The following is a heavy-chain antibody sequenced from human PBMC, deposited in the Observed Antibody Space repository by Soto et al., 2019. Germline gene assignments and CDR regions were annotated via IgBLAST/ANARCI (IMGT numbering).Heavy chain of an antibody. Sequence: SQTLSLTCAISGDSVSSDSAAWDWIRQSPSRGLEWLGRTYYRSKWYNDYAVSVKSRITINTDTSKNQLSLQLNSVSPEDTAVYYCARDRGAVATIDYWGQGTLVTVSS. J-gene: IGHJ4*02. CDR3: ARDRGAVATIDY. V-gene: IGHV6-1*01. D-gene: IGHD5-12*01. CDR2: TYYRSKWYN. CDR1: GDSVSSDSAA.